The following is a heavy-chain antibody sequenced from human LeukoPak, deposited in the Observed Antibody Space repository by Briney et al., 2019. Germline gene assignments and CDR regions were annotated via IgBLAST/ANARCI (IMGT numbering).Heavy chain of an antibody. CDR1: GYTFTSYG. Sequence: ASVKVSCKASGYTFTSYGINGVRQAPGQGREWMGWISAYNGNTNDAQKLQGRVTMTTDTSTSTAYMELRRLRSDDTAVYYCARLSDALWFGELLGQIDYWGQGTLVTVSS. CDR3: ARLSDALWFGELLGQIDY. D-gene: IGHD3-10*01. V-gene: IGHV1-18*01. J-gene: IGHJ4*02. CDR2: ISAYNGNT.